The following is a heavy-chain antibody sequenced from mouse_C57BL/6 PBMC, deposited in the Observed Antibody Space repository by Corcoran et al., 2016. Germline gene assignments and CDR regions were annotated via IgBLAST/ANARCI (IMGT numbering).Heavy chain of an antibody. J-gene: IGHJ4*01. D-gene: IGHD2-5*01. CDR1: GYTFTTYG. Sequence: QIQLVQSGPELKKPGETVKISCKASGYTFTTYGMSWVKQAPGKGLKWMGWINTYSGVPTYADDFKGRFAFSLEISASTAYLQINNLKNEDTATYFCARWGSNYGLNYAMDYWGQGTSVTVSS. CDR3: ARWGSNYGLNYAMDY. V-gene: IGHV9-3*01. CDR2: INTYSGVP.